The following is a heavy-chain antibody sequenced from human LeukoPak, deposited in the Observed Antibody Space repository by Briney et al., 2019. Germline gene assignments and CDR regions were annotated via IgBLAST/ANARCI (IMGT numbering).Heavy chain of an antibody. CDR2: ISGSGVTT. D-gene: IGHD3-3*01. CDR3: AKGSGGSCFDY. CDR1: GFTFSRYA. Sequence: GGSLRLSCAASGFTFSRYALSWVRQAPGKGLEWVSGISGSGVTTSYADSVRGRFTISRDNSNCTLYLQMNSLRAEDTAVYCCAKGSGGSCFDYWGQGTLVTASS. V-gene: IGHV3-23*01. J-gene: IGHJ4*02.